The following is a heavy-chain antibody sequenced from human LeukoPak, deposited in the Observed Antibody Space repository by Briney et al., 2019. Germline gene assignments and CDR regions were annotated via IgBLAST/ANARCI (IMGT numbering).Heavy chain of an antibody. J-gene: IGHJ4*02. Sequence: GGSLRLSCAASGFTFSDYYMSWIRQAPGKGLEWVSYISSSGSTIYYADSVKGRFTISRDNAKNSLYLQMKSLRVEDTAVYYCARARSGYEGILDYWGQGTLVTVSS. V-gene: IGHV3-11*01. D-gene: IGHD3-22*01. CDR3: ARARSGYEGILDY. CDR2: ISSSGSTI. CDR1: GFTFSDYY.